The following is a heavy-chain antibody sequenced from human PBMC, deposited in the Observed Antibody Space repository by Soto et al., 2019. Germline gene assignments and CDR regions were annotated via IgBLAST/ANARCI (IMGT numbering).Heavy chain of an antibody. D-gene: IGHD6-19*01. J-gene: IGHJ4*02. V-gene: IGHV4-34*01. CDR3: ARGKSSGPLYYFDT. Sequence: PSETLSLTGGVYNWSFSDYFWSWIRQPPGKGLEWIGEIKESGFATYNPSLKRRVTMSVDTANNQFSLKVTSVTAADTAVYYCARGKSSGPLYYFDTWGQGTLVTVSS. CDR1: NWSFSDYF. CDR2: IKESGFA.